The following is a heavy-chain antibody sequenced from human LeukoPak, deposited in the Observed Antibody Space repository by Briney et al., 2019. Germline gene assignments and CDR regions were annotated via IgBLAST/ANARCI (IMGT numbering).Heavy chain of an antibody. D-gene: IGHD6-19*01. CDR1: GFTFSSYA. J-gene: IGHJ2*01. Sequence: GGSLRLSCAASGFTFSSYAMSWVRQAPGKGLEWVSAISGSGGSTYYADSVKGRFTISRDNSENTLYLQMNSLRAEDTAVYYCAQEGIAVPHLTRGYFNLWGRGTLVTVSS. CDR2: ISGSGGST. CDR3: AQEGIAVPHLTRGYFNL. V-gene: IGHV3-23*01.